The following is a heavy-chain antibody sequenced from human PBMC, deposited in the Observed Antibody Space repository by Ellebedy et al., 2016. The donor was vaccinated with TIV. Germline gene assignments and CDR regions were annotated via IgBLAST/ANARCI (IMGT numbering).Heavy chain of an antibody. V-gene: IGHV3-23*01. D-gene: IGHD3-10*01. CDR1: GFTFSSYA. J-gene: IGHJ3*01. CDR3: ARENYFDSGILDALDV. Sequence: PGGSLRLSCAASGFTFSSYALGWVRQAPGKGLEWVSIISGSGGATFYADSVKGRFTISRDNSKNTVYLQMDSLRTEDTALYFCARENYFDSGILDALDVWGQGAMVTVS. CDR2: ISGSGGAT.